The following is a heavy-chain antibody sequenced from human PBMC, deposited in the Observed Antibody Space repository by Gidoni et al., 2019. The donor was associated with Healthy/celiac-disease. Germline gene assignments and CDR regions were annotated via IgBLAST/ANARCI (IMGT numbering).Heavy chain of an antibody. J-gene: IGHJ2*01. D-gene: IGHD6-19*01. CDR1: GGSISSYY. CDR3: ARALHAAVAGTQSARYFDL. Sequence: QVQLQESGPGLVKPSETLSLTCTVSGGSISSYYWSWIRQPPGKGLEWIGYIYYSGSTNYNPSLKSRVTISVDTSKNQFSLKLSSVTAADTAVYYCARALHAAVAGTQSARYFDLWGRGTLVTVSS. V-gene: IGHV4-59*01. CDR2: IYYSGST.